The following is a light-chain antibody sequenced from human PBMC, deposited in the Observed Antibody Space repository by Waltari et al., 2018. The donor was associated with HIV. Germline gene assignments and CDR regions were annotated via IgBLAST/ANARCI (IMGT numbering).Light chain of an antibody. Sequence: QSALTQPASVSGSPGQSITISCTGTSSYVGGYNYVSWFEQHPGKAPKLIIYEVSNRPSGVSNRFSGSNSGNTASLTISGLQAYDEAHYYCSSYTSSTTYVFGTGTKVTVL. CDR2: EVS. J-gene: IGLJ1*01. V-gene: IGLV2-14*01. CDR1: SSYVGGYNY. CDR3: SSYTSSTTYV.